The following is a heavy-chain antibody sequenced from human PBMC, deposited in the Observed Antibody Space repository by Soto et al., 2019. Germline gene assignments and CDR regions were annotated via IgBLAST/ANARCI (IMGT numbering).Heavy chain of an antibody. J-gene: IGHJ6*02. V-gene: IGHV1-69*13. Sequence: SVKVSCKASGGTFSSYAISWVRQAPGQGFEWMGGIIPIFGTANYAQKFQGRVTITADESTSTAYMELSSLRSEDTAVYYCARDSPVYYDSDYYGMDVWGQGTTVTVSS. CDR2: IIPIFGTA. CDR1: GGTFSSYA. CDR3: ARDSPVYYDSDYYGMDV. D-gene: IGHD3-3*01.